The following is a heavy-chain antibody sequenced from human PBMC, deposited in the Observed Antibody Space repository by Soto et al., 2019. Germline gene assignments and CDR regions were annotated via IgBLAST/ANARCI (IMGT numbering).Heavy chain of an antibody. Sequence: ASVKVSCKASGGTFSSYAISWVRQAPGQGLEWMGGIIPIFGTANYAQKFQGRVTITADESTSTAYMELGSLRSEDTAVYYCARAIYYDFWSGPPVGWFDPWGQGTLVTVSS. CDR1: GGTFSSYA. CDR3: ARAIYYDFWSGPPVGWFDP. CDR2: IIPIFGTA. D-gene: IGHD3-3*01. V-gene: IGHV1-69*13. J-gene: IGHJ5*02.